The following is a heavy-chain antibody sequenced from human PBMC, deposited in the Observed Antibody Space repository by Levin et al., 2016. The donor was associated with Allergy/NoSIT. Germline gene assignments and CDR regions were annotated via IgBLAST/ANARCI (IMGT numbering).Heavy chain of an antibody. CDR2: INHSGST. Sequence: WIRQSPGKGLEWIGEINHSGSTNYNPSLKSRVTISVDTSKNQFSLKLSSVTAADTAVYYCARGRAMIVVAKGARFDPWGQGTLVTVSS. V-gene: IGHV4-34*01. CDR3: ARGRAMIVVAKGARFDP. J-gene: IGHJ5*02. D-gene: IGHD3-22*01.